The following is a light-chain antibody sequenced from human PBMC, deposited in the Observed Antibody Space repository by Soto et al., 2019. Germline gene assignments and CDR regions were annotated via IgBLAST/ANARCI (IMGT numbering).Light chain of an antibody. CDR2: MND. V-gene: IGLV1-47*01. J-gene: IGLJ1*01. Sequence: QSLLTQPPSASGNPGHRLTISCSGSTSNILRNYVYWYRQFPGTAPRLLISMNDQRPSGVPDRFSGSKSGTSASLAISGLRSEDEADYYCASWDDSLSGYVFGTGTKVTVL. CDR1: TSNILRNY. CDR3: ASWDDSLSGYV.